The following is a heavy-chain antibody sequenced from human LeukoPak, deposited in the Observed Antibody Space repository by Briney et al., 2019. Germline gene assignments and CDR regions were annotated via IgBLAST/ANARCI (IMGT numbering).Heavy chain of an antibody. J-gene: IGHJ4*02. CDR3: ARSQGACSSTSCHIDY. Sequence: GESLKISCKGSGYTFTRYWIAWVRQMPGKGLEWMGIIYPGDSDTTYSPSFQGQVTISADKSISTAYLQWSSLKASDTAMYYCARSQGACSSTSCHIDYWGQGTLVTVSS. CDR1: GYTFTRYW. V-gene: IGHV5-51*01. CDR2: IYPGDSDT. D-gene: IGHD2-2*01.